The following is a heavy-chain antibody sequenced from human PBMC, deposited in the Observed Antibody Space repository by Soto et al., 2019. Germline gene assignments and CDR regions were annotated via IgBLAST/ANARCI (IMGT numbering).Heavy chain of an antibody. V-gene: IGHV4-34*01. Sequence: QVQLQQWGAGLLKPSETLSLTCAVYGGSFSGYYWSWIRQPPGKGLEWIGEINHSGSTNYNPSLKSRVTISVDMSKNQFSLKLSSVTAADTAVYYCARGGIWALDYWGQGTLVTVSS. D-gene: IGHD2-15*01. CDR1: GGSFSGYY. CDR3: ARGGIWALDY. J-gene: IGHJ4*02. CDR2: INHSGST.